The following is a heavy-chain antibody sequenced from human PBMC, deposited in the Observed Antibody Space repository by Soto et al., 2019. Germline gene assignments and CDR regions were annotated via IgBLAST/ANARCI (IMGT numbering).Heavy chain of an antibody. CDR2: INHSGST. D-gene: IGHD3-9*01. Sequence: SETLSLTCAVYGGSFSGYYWSWIRQPPGKGLEWIGEINHSGSTNYNPSLKSRVTISVDTSKNQFSLKLSSVTAADTAVYYCARGSNILTGYYFLNWFDPWGQGTLVTVS. CDR1: GGSFSGYY. CDR3: ARGSNILTGYYFLNWFDP. J-gene: IGHJ5*02. V-gene: IGHV4-34*01.